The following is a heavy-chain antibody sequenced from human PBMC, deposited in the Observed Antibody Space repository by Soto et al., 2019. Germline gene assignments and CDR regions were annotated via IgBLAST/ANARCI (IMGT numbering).Heavy chain of an antibody. V-gene: IGHV1-69*18. CDR3: AKDGSWDGGGGES. CDR1: GVTFSSYA. D-gene: IGHD3-16*01. Sequence: QVQLVQSGAELKKPGSSVKVSCSASGVTFSSYAFTWVRQAPGQGLEWMGNIIPVFRTSNYAQGFQGRLTISVDESTNTIYMELSSLRSEDTAVYFCAKDGSWDGGGGESWGQGTLVIVSS. J-gene: IGHJ4*02. CDR2: IIPVFRTS.